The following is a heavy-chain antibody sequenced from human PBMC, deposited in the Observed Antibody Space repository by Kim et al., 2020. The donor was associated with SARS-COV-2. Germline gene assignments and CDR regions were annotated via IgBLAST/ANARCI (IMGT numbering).Heavy chain of an antibody. CDR3: AREGGGIVVVPAATGYFDY. J-gene: IGHJ4*02. V-gene: IGHV1-18*04. Sequence: ASVKVSCKASGYTFTSYGISWVRQAPGQGLEWMGWISAYNGNTNYAQKLQGRVTMTTDTSTSTAYMELRSLRSDDTAVYYCAREGGGIVVVPAATGYFDYWGQGTLVTVSS. D-gene: IGHD2-2*01. CDR2: ISAYNGNT. CDR1: GYTFTSYG.